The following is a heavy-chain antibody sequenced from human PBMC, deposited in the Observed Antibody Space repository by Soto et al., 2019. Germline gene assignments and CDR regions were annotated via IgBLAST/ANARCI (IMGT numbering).Heavy chain of an antibody. Sequence: QAQLVQSGAEVTKPGSSVKVSCKASGGTFSRNSFTWVRQAPGHGLERMGRSMHVFGIPTYAQELRGTVTFTAGESMGTAYMELTSLRSEDTAVYYCAREDRDRETGLVPAAIDGMDVWGQGTTVIVSS. J-gene: IGHJ6*02. V-gene: IGHV1-69*08. D-gene: IGHD2-2*01. CDR2: SMHVFGIP. CDR1: GGTFSRNS. CDR3: AREDRDRETGLVPAAIDGMDV.